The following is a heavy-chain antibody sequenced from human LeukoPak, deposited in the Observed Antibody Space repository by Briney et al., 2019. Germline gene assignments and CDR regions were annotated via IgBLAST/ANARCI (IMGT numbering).Heavy chain of an antibody. CDR2: LSGVGSTT. CDR3: AKGHSKGASAGSDGLLWVH. V-gene: IGHV3-23*01. Sequence: GGSLRLSCAASGFSFSNYAMTWVRQAPGKGLEWVSSLSGVGSTTYYADSVEGRFTISRDNSNNTLYLQMNSLAVEDTATYFCAKGHSKGASAGSDGLLWVHWRQRTLVPSPQ. D-gene: IGHD3-16*01. J-gene: IGHJ4*02. CDR1: GFSFSNYA.